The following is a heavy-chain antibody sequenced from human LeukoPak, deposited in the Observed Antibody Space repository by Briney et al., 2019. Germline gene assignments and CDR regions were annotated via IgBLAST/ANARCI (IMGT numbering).Heavy chain of an antibody. J-gene: IGHJ4*02. CDR2: IYTSGST. D-gene: IGHD5-24*01. CDR3: ARAGDGYNYIFDEYYFDY. CDR1: GGSISSYY. Sequence: SETLSLTCTVSGGSISSYYRSWIRQPAGKGLEWIGRIYTSGSTNYNPSLKSRVTMSVDTPKNQFSLKLSSVTAADTAVYYCARAGDGYNYIFDEYYFDYWGQGTLVTVSS. V-gene: IGHV4-4*07.